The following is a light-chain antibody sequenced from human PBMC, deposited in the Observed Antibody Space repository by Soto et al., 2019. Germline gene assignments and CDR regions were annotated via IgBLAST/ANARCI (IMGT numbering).Light chain of an antibody. V-gene: IGLV2-14*03. Sequence: QSVLTQPASVSGSPGQSLTISCIGSSSDVGANNYVSWYQQHPHKAPKLLIYDVSHRPAGISNRFSASKSCDTASLTISGLQAEDEAHYFCFAYTTSSSWVFGGGTKLTVL. CDR3: FAYTTSSSWV. J-gene: IGLJ3*02. CDR2: DVS. CDR1: SSDVGANNY.